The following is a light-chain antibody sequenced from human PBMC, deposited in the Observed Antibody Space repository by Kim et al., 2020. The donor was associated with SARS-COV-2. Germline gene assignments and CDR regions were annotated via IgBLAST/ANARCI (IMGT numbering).Light chain of an antibody. CDR3: QQYNSTRT. J-gene: IGKJ1*01. V-gene: IGKV3-15*01. Sequence: SVSAGDRVTLSCRASQSISSNLAWYQQKPGQAPKLLIYGASSRASGIPARFSGSGSGTEFTLTISSLQSEDFAAYYWQQYNSTRTFGQGTKVDIK. CDR1: QSISSN. CDR2: GAS.